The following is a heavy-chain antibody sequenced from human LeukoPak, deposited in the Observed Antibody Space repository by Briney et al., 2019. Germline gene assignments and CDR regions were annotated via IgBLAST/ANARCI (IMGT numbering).Heavy chain of an antibody. J-gene: IGHJ4*02. Sequence: PGGSLRLSCAASRFTFSSYWMSWVRQAPGKGLEWVANIKQDGSEKYYVDSVKGRFTISRDNAKNSLYLQMNSLRAEDTAVYYCARDLLATTGIGYWGQGTLVTVSS. CDR3: ARDLLATTGIGY. CDR1: RFTFSSYW. V-gene: IGHV3-7*01. D-gene: IGHD5-24*01. CDR2: IKQDGSEK.